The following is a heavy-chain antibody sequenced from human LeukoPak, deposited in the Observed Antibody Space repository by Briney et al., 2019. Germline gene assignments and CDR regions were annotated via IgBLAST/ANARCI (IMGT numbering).Heavy chain of an antibody. J-gene: IGHJ4*02. V-gene: IGHV3-73*01. Sequence: GGSLRLSCAASGFTFSGSAIHWVRQASGRGLEWAGRIRSKANSYATAYAASVKGRFTISRDDSKNTAYLQMSSLKTEDTAVYYCTGGPDSWWVDYWGQGTLVTVSS. CDR2: IRSKANSYAT. CDR3: TGGPDSWWVDY. D-gene: IGHD3-3*01. CDR1: GFTFSGSA.